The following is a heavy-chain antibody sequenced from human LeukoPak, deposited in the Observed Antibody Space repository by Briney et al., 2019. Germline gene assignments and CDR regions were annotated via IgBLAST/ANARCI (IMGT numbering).Heavy chain of an antibody. CDR2: ISAYNGNT. CDR3: ARDGGAQREPPHFDY. D-gene: IGHD1-26*01. CDR1: GYTFTSYG. V-gene: IGHV1-18*01. Sequence: ASVKVSCKASGYTFTSYGISWVRQAPGQGLEWMGWISAYNGNTNYAQKLQGRVTMTTDTSTSTAYMELRSLRSDDTAVYYCARDGGAQREPPHFDYWGQGTLVTVSS. J-gene: IGHJ4*02.